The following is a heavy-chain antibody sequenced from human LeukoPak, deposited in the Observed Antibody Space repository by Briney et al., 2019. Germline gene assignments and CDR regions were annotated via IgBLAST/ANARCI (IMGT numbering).Heavy chain of an antibody. J-gene: IGHJ4*02. Sequence: GGSLRLSCAASGFXFSTYWMHWVRQAPGKGLVWVSRIKGDGTITTYADSVRGRFTISRDNAKNTLYLQMNSLRAEDTAAYYCAKTSDYYFSFDYWGQGTLVTVSS. D-gene: IGHD3-22*01. CDR2: IKGDGTIT. CDR1: GFXFSTYW. CDR3: AKTSDYYFSFDY. V-gene: IGHV3-74*03.